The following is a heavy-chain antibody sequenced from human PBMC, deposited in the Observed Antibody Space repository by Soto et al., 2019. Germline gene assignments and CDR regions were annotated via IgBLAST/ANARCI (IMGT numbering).Heavy chain of an antibody. V-gene: IGHV1-46*01. CDR1: GYTFTSYY. CDR2: INPSGGST. CDR3: ARDQGSSGWPLRWFDP. Sequence: ASVKVSCKASGYTFTSYYMHWVRQAPGQGLEWMGIINPSGGSTSYAQKFQGRVTMTRDTSTSTVYMELSSLRSEDTAVYYCARDQGSSGWPLRWFDPWGQGTLVTVSS. J-gene: IGHJ5*02. D-gene: IGHD6-19*01.